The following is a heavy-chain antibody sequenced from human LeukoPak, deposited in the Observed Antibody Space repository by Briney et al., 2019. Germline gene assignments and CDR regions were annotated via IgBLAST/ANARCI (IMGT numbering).Heavy chain of an antibody. V-gene: IGHV4-34*01. J-gene: IGHJ4*02. Sequence: SETLSLTCAVYGGSFSDYYWSWIRQPPGKGLEWIGEINHSGSTNYNPSLKSRVTISVDTSKNQFSLRLSSVTAADTAVYYCARAEYSSSWGFDYWGQGTLVTVSS. CDR3: ARAEYSSSWGFDY. D-gene: IGHD6-6*01. CDR1: GGSFSDYY. CDR2: INHSGST.